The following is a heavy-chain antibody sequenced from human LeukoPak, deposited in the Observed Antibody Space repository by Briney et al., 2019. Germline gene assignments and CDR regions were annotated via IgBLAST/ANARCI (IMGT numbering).Heavy chain of an antibody. Sequence: GGSLRLSCAASGFSFSDYYMSWVRQAPGKGLEWISYITNSGSTIYYAESVKGRLTTSRDDAKNSLYLQMNNLRAEDTAVYYCARDRDCGTTTCSVDYWGQGTLVTVSS. J-gene: IGHJ4*02. CDR1: GFSFSDYY. V-gene: IGHV3-11*01. CDR3: ARDRDCGTTTCSVDY. D-gene: IGHD2-2*01. CDR2: ITNSGSTI.